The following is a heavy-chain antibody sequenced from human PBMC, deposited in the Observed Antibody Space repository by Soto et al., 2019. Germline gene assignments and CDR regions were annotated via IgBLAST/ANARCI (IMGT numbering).Heavy chain of an antibody. CDR3: TRPTYGDYGIDY. CDR1: GFTFSGSA. CDR2: IRTKANSYAT. D-gene: IGHD4-17*01. Sequence: GGSLRLSCAAFGFTFSGSAMHWVRQASGKGLEWIGRIRTKANSYATAYAASVKGRFTISRDDSKNTAYLQMNSLKTEDTAVYYCTRPTYGDYGIDYWGRGALVTVSS. J-gene: IGHJ4*02. V-gene: IGHV3-73*01.